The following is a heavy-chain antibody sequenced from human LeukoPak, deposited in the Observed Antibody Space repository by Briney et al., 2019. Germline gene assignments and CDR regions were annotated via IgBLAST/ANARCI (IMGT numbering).Heavy chain of an antibody. J-gene: IGHJ4*02. Sequence: PSETLSLTCTVSGDSIITYYWSWIRQPLGKGLEWIGSIYYSGSTYYDASLKSRVTISVDTSKNQFSLKLSSVTAADTAVYFCARLDWGSRGSGSFDYWGQGTLVTVSS. V-gene: IGHV4-59*05. CDR1: GDSIITYY. D-gene: IGHD7-27*01. CDR3: ARLDWGSRGSGSFDY. CDR2: IYYSGST.